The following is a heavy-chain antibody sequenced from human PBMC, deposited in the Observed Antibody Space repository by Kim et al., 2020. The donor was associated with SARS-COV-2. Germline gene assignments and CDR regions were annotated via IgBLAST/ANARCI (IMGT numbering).Heavy chain of an antibody. CDR2: ISSRSSYI. CDR1: GFNLSTHT. V-gene: IGHV3-21*06. Sequence: GGSLRLSCVASGFNLSTHTMDWVRQAPGKGLEWVSSISSRSSYIYYADSVKGRFTTSRDNAKNLVYLQMNSLRAEDTALYYCSGGITKFYYYYSMDVWGHGTTVTVSS. J-gene: IGHJ6*02. CDR3: SGGITKFYYYYSMDV. D-gene: IGHD1-26*01.